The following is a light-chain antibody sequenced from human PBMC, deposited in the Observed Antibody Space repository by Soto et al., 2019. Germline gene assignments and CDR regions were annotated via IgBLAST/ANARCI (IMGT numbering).Light chain of an antibody. CDR3: QQSHSVLFT. CDR1: QSLYNY. J-gene: IGKJ2*01. V-gene: IGKV1-39*01. Sequence: DIQMTQFPSSLSASIGDRVTISCRASQSLYNYLNWYQQQPGKAPRLLIYEASSLQSDVPSRFSGSGSGTDFNLTISSLQPEDFATYYCQQSHSVLFTFGQGTKLEIK. CDR2: EAS.